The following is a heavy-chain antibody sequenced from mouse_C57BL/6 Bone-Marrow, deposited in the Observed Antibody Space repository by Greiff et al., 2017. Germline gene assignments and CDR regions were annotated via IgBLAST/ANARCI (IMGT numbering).Heavy chain of an antibody. D-gene: IGHD1-1*01. J-gene: IGHJ3*01. V-gene: IGHV2-9-1*01. Sequence: QVQLKQSGPGLVAPSQSLSITCTVSGFSLTSYAISWVRQPPGKGLEWLGVIWPGGGTNYNSALKSRLSISKDNSKSQVFLKMNSLQTDDTARYYCARTHYYGSSGFAYWGQGTLVTVSA. CDR3: ARTHYYGSSGFAY. CDR2: IWPGGGT. CDR1: GFSLTSYA.